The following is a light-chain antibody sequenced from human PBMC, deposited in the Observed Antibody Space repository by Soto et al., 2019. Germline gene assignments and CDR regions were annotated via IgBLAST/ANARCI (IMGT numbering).Light chain of an antibody. CDR2: GAS. CDR3: KQYNNWWT. J-gene: IGKJ1*01. V-gene: IGKV3-15*01. CDR1: QSVSSN. Sequence: QGESATLSFRARQSVSSNLAWYQQKPGQAPRLRIYGASTRATGIPARFSGSGSGTEFTLTIIILQSEEFAVFYCKQYNNWWTVSQGTKVDIK.